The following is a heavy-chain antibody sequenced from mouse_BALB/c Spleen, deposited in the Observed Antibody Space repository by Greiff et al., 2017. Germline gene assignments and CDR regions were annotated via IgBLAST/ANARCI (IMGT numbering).Heavy chain of an antibody. CDR2: MWAGGST. Sequence: VQVVESGPGLVAPSQSLSITCTVSGFSLTSYGVHWVRQPPGKGLEWLGVMWAGGSTNYNSALMSRLSISKDNSKSQVFLKMNSLQTDDTAMYYCARSSTPVDFAYWGQGTLVTVSA. D-gene: IGHD1-1*01. V-gene: IGHV2-9*02. CDR1: GFSLTSYG. CDR3: ARSSTPVDFAY. J-gene: IGHJ3*01.